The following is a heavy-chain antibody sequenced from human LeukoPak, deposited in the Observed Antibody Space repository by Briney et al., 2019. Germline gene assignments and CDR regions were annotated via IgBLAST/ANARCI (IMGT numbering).Heavy chain of an antibody. Sequence: GGSLRLSCAASGFTFNTFNMNWVRQAPGKGLEWVSSITSGGDYIYYAESVKGRFTTSRHNANNSLSLHLNILRVGDTAVYYCARGHYDVLAASYKWTPDYWGQGTLVTVSS. D-gene: IGHD3-9*01. J-gene: IGHJ4*02. V-gene: IGHV3-21*01. CDR1: GFTFNTFN. CDR2: ITSGGDYI. CDR3: ARGHYDVLAASYKWTPDY.